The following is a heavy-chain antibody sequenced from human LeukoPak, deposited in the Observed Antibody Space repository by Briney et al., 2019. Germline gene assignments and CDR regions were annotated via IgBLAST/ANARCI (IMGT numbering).Heavy chain of an antibody. D-gene: IGHD5-24*01. CDR1: GYTFTSYD. Sequence: ASVKVSCKASGYTFTSYDINWVRQATGQGLEWMGWINPNSGGTNYAQKFQGRVTMTRDTSISTAYMELSRLRSDDTAVYYCARDQMGHNWFDPWGQGTLVTVSS. V-gene: IGHV1-2*02. J-gene: IGHJ5*02. CDR2: INPNSGGT. CDR3: ARDQMGHNWFDP.